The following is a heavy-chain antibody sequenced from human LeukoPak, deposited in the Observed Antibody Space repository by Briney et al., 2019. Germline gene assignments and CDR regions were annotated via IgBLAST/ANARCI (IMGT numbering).Heavy chain of an antibody. CDR1: GYTFTGYY. Sequence: GASVKVSCKASGYTFTGYYMHWVRQAPGQGLEWMGWINPYSGSTNFVHKFQGRVTMTRDKSISTAYMELSRLRSDDTAVYYCARAIGRDIVVVPAAQPYSSSSDHDAFDIWGQGTMVTVFS. CDR2: INPYSGST. D-gene: IGHD2-2*01. CDR3: ARAIGRDIVVVPAAQPYSSSSDHDAFDI. J-gene: IGHJ3*02. V-gene: IGHV1-2*07.